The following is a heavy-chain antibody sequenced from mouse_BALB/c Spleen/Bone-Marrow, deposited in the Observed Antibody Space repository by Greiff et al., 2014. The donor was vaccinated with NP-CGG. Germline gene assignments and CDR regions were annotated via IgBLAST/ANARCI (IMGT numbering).Heavy chain of an antibody. CDR1: GYTFTSYW. CDR3: AREGSRLRGYFDV. D-gene: IGHD1-1*01. J-gene: IGHJ1*01. CDR2: IFPGTGTT. Sequence: QVQLQQSGAELVKPGASVKLSCKTSGYTFTSYWIQWVKQRPGQGLGWIGEIFPGTGTTYHNEKFKGKATLTIDTSSSTAYMQLSSLTSEDSAVYFCAREGSRLRGYFDVWGAGTTVTVSS. V-gene: IGHV1S132*01.